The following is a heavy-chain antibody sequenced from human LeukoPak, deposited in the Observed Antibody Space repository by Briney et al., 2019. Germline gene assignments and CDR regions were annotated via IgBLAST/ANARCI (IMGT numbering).Heavy chain of an antibody. D-gene: IGHD3-10*01. CDR2: IIPTSGGT. V-gene: IGHV1-2*06. Sequence: ASVKVSCKASGYTFTDFYIHWVRQAPGQGLEWMGRIIPTSGGTNYARKFQGRVTMTRDTSISTAYMELNSLSSDDTAVYYCAREHMGFGEDPIDSWGQGTLVTVSS. CDR3: AREHMGFGEDPIDS. J-gene: IGHJ4*02. CDR1: GYTFTDFY.